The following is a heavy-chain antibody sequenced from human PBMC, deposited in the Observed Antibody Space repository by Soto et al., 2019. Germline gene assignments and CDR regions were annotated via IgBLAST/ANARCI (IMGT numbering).Heavy chain of an antibody. Sequence: GGSLRLSCAASGFTFSSYAMSWVRQAPGKGLEWVSAISGSGGSTYYADSVKGRFTISRDKSKNTLYLQMNSLRAEDTAVYYCAKGYLNSDSGSYYGDAFDIWGQGTMVTVSS. CDR2: ISGSGGST. J-gene: IGHJ3*02. D-gene: IGHD1-26*01. CDR1: GFTFSSYA. V-gene: IGHV3-23*01. CDR3: AKGYLNSDSGSYYGDAFDI.